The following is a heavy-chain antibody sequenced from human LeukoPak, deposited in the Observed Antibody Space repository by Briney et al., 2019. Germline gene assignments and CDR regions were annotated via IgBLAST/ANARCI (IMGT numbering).Heavy chain of an antibody. CDR1: GGTISSYY. Sequence: PSETLSLTCTVSGGTISSYYWSWIRQPPGKGLEWIANIYHTGSTNYNPSLSSRVTISIDTAKNQFSLKMTSVTAADTAVYYCARRGRNSSGWQDYLWGQGTLVTVSS. D-gene: IGHD6-25*01. CDR3: ARRGRNSSGWQDYL. V-gene: IGHV4-59*01. CDR2: IYHTGST. J-gene: IGHJ4*02.